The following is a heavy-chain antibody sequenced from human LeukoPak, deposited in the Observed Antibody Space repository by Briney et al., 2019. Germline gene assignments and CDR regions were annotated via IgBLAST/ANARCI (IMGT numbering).Heavy chain of an antibody. CDR1: GGSFSGYY. CDR3: ARVPRYYYDSEDY. D-gene: IGHD3-22*01. J-gene: IGHJ4*02. V-gene: IGHV4-34*01. CDR2: INHSGST. Sequence: PSETLSLTCAVYGGSFSGYYWSWIRQPPGKGLEWIGEINHSGSTNYNPSLKSRVTISVDTSKNQFSLKLSSVTAADTAVCYCARVPRYYYDSEDYWGQGTLVTVSS.